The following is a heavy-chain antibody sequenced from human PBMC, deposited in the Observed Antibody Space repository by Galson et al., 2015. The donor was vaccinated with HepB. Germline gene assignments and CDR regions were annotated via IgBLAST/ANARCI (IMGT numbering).Heavy chain of an antibody. V-gene: IGHV5-51*01. Sequence: QSGAEVKKPGESLKISCKGSGYSFTSYWIGWVRQMPGKGLEWMGIIYPGDSDTRYSPSFQGQVTISADKSISTAYLQWSSLKASDTAMYYYARHPPFVVVPAGQDAFDIWGQGTMVTVSS. CDR2: IYPGDSDT. D-gene: IGHD2-2*01. CDR3: ARHPPFVVVPAGQDAFDI. CDR1: GYSFTSYW. J-gene: IGHJ3*02.